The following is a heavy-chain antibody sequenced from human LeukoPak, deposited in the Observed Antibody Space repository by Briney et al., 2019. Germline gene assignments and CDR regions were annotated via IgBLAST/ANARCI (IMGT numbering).Heavy chain of an antibody. J-gene: IGHJ4*02. CDR3: ARKGDYWNDGAY. CDR2: ISAYNGNT. Sequence: ASVKVSCKASGYTFTSYGFSWVRQAPGQGLEWMGWISAYNGNTDYAQKFQGRVTMTTDTATNTAYMELRRLRSDDTAVYYCARKGDYWNDGAYWGQGTLVTVSS. V-gene: IGHV1-18*01. CDR1: GYTFTSYG. D-gene: IGHD1-1*01.